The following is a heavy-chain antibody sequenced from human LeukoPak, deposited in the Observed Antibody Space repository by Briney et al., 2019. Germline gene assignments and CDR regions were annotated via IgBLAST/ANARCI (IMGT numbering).Heavy chain of an antibody. CDR1: GFSLTTTGVG. V-gene: IGHV2-5*01. CDR2: IYGNDDK. CDR3: AHRRWYYYDSNGYYLAN. D-gene: IGHD3-22*01. J-gene: IGHJ4*02. Sequence: SGPTLVNPTQTLTLTCTFSGFSLTTTGVGVGWIRQPPGKALEWLAIIYGNDDKRYSPSLKSRLTITKDTSKNQVVLEMTNMDPLDTATYYCAHRRWYYYDSNGYYLANWGQGTLVTVSS.